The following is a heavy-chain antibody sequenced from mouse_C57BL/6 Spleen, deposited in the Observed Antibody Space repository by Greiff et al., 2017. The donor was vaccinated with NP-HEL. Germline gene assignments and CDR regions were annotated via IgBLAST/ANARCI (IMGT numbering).Heavy chain of an antibody. J-gene: IGHJ1*03. CDR1: GYAFSSYW. CDR3: ARLMGYYGSSPNWYFDV. Sequence: QVQLKQSGAELVKPGASVKISCKASGYAFSSYWMNWVKQRPGKGLEWIGQIYPGDGDTNYNGKFKGKATLTADKSSSTAYMQLSSLTSEDSAVYFCARLMGYYGSSPNWYFDVWGTGTTVTVSS. D-gene: IGHD1-1*01. CDR2: IYPGDGDT. V-gene: IGHV1-80*01.